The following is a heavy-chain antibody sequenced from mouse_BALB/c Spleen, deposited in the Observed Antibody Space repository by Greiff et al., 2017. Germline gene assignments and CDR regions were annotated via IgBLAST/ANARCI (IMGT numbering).Heavy chain of an antibody. CDR1: GFTFSDYY. J-gene: IGHJ3*01. CDR3: ARESSMMVTSAWFAY. D-gene: IGHD2-3*01. V-gene: IGHV5-4*02. CDR2: ISDGGSYT. Sequence: EVQLVESGGGLVKPGGSLKLSCAASGFTFSDYYMYWVRQTPEKRLEWVATISDGGSYTYYPDSVKGRFTISRDNAKNNLYLQMSSLKSEDTAMYYCARESSMMVTSAWFAYWGQGTLVTVSA.